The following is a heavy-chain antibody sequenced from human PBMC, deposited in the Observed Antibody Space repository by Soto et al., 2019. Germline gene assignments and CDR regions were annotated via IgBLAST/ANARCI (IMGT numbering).Heavy chain of an antibody. CDR1: GGSISSYY. Sequence: SETLSLTCTVSGGSISSYYWSWIRQPPGRGLEWIGYIYYSGSTNYNPSLKSRVTISVDTSKNQFSLKLSSVTAADTAVYYCARRSTTVTPSWAFDIWGQGTMVTVSS. CDR2: IYYSGST. J-gene: IGHJ3*02. D-gene: IGHD4-17*01. V-gene: IGHV4-59*01. CDR3: ARRSTTVTPSWAFDI.